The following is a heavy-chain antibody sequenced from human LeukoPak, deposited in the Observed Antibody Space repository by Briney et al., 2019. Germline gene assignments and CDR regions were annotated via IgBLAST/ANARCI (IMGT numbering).Heavy chain of an antibody. CDR3: ARGSYRYCGGDCYSYYFDY. CDR1: GGSMTSLY. J-gene: IGHJ4*02. V-gene: IGHV4-59*11. Sequence: PSETLSLTCTVSGGSMTSLYWSWIRQPPGKGLEWIGYIYHSGSTNYNPSLKSRVTTSIDPSKNQFSLKLHSVTAADTAVYYCARGSYRYCGGDCYSYYFDYWGQGILVTVSS. CDR2: IYHSGST. D-gene: IGHD2-21*02.